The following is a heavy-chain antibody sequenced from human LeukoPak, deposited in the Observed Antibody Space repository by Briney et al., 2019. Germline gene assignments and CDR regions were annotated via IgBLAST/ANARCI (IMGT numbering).Heavy chain of an antibody. D-gene: IGHD2-8*01. J-gene: IGHJ4*02. CDR1: GYSFTSYW. CDR2: IYPGDSDT. Sequence: GESLKISCKGSGYSFTSYWIGWVRQMPGKGLEWMGIIYPGDSDTRYSPSFQGQVTISADKSISTAYLQWSSLKASDTAMYYCARPAPDRYCTNGICSYFDYWGQGTLVTVSS. V-gene: IGHV5-51*01. CDR3: ARPAPDRYCTNGICSYFDY.